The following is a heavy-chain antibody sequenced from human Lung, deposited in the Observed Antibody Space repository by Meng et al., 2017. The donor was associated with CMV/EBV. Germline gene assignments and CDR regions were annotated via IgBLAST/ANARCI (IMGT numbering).Heavy chain of an antibody. D-gene: IGHD3-3*01. V-gene: IGHV3-30*04. CDR2: ISYDGSNK. J-gene: IGHJ4*02. Sequence: GGSLRLSCAASGFTFSSYAMHWVRQAPGKGLEWVAVISYDGSNKYYADSVKGRFTISRDNSKNTLYLQMNSLRAEDTAVYYCARDRGRFLEWLFPDYWGQGTXVTVSS. CDR3: ARDRGRFLEWLFPDY. CDR1: GFTFSSYA.